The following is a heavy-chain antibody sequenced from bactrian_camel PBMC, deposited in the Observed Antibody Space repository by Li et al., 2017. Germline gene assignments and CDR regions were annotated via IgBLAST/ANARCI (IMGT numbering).Heavy chain of an antibody. CDR2: IDDHGDA. CDR1: GYYYVSPC. V-gene: IGHV3S55*01. D-gene: IGHD6*01. Sequence: QLVESGGGSVQAGGSLRLSCAPSGYYYVSPCMGWFRQAPGKEREGVAAIDDHGDAIYANSVKGRFTVSQDAKNSLYLQMNSLKSADTALYYCAADYRYGGSWYDYWGQGTQVTVS. CDR3: AADYRYGGSWYDY. J-gene: IGHJ4*01.